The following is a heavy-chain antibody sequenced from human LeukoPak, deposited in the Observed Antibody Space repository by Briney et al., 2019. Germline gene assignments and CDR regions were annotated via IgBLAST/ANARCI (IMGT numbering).Heavy chain of an antibody. Sequence: PGGSLRLSCAASGFTFSSYSMNWVRQAPGKGLEWVSVIYSGGSTYYADSVKGRFTISRDNSKNTLYLQMNSLRAEDTAVYYCATSPRGAYCGGDCWGYFDYGGQGTLVTVSS. CDR1: GFTFSSYS. CDR2: IYSGGST. CDR3: ATSPRGAYCGGDCWGYFDY. D-gene: IGHD2-21*02. J-gene: IGHJ4*02. V-gene: IGHV3-53*01.